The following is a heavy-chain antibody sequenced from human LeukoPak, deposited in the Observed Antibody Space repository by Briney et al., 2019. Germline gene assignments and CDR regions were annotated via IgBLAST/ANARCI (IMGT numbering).Heavy chain of an antibody. D-gene: IGHD5-12*01. CDR3: ARRLRLIDNWFDP. Sequence: SVKVSCKASGRTFRSFAISWVRQAPGQGLEWMGGIIPILDTVNYAQKFQGRVTITADESTSTAYMELSSLRSEDTAVYYCARRLRLIDNWFDPWGQGTLVTVSS. CDR2: IIPILDTV. J-gene: IGHJ5*02. CDR1: GRTFRSFA. V-gene: IGHV1-69*13.